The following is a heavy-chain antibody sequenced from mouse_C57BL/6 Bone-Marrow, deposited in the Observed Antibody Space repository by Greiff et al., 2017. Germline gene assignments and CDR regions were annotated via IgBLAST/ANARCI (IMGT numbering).Heavy chain of an antibody. CDR3: ARSDWDPYYAMDY. Sequence: VQLQQSGPELVKPGASVKISCKASGYSFTSYYIHWVKQRPGQGLEWIGWIYPGSGNTKYNEKFKGKATLTADTSSSTAYMQLSSLTSEDSAVYYCARSDWDPYYAMDYWGQGTSVTVSS. J-gene: IGHJ4*01. D-gene: IGHD4-1*01. V-gene: IGHV1-66*01. CDR1: GYSFTSYY. CDR2: IYPGSGNT.